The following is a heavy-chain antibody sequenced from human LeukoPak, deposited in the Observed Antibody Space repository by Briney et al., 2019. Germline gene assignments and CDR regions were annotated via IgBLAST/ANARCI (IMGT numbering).Heavy chain of an antibody. CDR3: ARGSFGYYDSSGYSSGLFDY. V-gene: IGHV4-34*01. D-gene: IGHD3-22*01. CDR1: GGSFSGYY. CDR2: INHSGST. Sequence: PSETLSLTCAVYGGSFSGYYWSWIRQPPGKGLEWIREINHSGSTNYNPSLKSRVTISVDTSKNQFSLKLSSVTAADTAVYYCARGSFGYYDSSGYSSGLFDYWGQGTLVTVSS. J-gene: IGHJ4*02.